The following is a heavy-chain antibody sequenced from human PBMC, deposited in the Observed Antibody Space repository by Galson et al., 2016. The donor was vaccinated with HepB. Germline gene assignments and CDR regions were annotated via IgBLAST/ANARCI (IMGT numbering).Heavy chain of an antibody. V-gene: IGHV3-69-1*01. CDR3: ARPPRGTYENIGFDH. CDR1: GFTFGYYT. Sequence: SLRLSCAGAGFTFGYYTMNWVRQAPGKGLEWVSSITPSSTMYYADSVKGRFTISRDDGKKSLFLQMNSLRDEDTGVYYCARPPRGTYENIGFDHWGQGTLVTVSS. CDR2: ITPSSTM. J-gene: IGHJ4*02. D-gene: IGHD1-26*01.